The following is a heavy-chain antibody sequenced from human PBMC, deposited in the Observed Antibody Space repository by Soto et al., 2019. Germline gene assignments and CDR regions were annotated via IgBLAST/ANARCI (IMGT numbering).Heavy chain of an antibody. CDR3: ASCDSCSDLYYYYGMDA. V-gene: IGHV3-30-3*01. Sequence: GGSLRLSCAASGFTFSSYAMHWVRQAPGKGLEWVAVISYDGSNKYYADSVKGRFTISRDNSKNTLYLQMNSLRAEDTAVYYCASCDSCSDLYYYYGMDAWGQGTTVTVSS. CDR2: ISYDGSNK. D-gene: IGHD2-2*01. CDR1: GFTFSSYA. J-gene: IGHJ6*02.